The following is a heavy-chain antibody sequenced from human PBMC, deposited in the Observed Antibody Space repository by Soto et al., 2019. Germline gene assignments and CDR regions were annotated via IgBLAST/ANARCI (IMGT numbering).Heavy chain of an antibody. J-gene: IGHJ6*03. CDR2: IKSKTDGGTT. D-gene: IGHD4-17*01. Sequence: EVQLVESGGGLVQPGGSLRLSCAASGFTFSNAWMSWVRQAPGKGLEWVGRIKSKTDGGTTDYAAPVKGRFTISRDDSKNTLYLQMNSLKTEDTAVYYCTTLSVTNYYYYYMDVWGKGTTVTVSS. CDR3: TTLSVTNYYYYYMDV. V-gene: IGHV3-15*01. CDR1: GFTFSNAW.